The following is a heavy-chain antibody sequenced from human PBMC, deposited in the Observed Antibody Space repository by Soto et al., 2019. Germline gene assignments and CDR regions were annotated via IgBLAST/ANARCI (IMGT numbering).Heavy chain of an antibody. Sequence: GGSLRLSCAASGFIFSSYGMHWVRQAPGKGLEWVAGIWYDGSNTFYSDAVKGRFSISRDNSKNTVDLQMNSLRAEDTAVYYCAKHIAVAPGWLDPWGRGTQVTVSS. D-gene: IGHD6-19*01. CDR3: AKHIAVAPGWLDP. V-gene: IGHV3-33*06. J-gene: IGHJ5*02. CDR1: GFIFSSYG. CDR2: IWYDGSNT.